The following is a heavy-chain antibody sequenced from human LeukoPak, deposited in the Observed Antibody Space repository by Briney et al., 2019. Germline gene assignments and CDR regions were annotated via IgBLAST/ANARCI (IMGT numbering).Heavy chain of an antibody. D-gene: IGHD3-10*01. CDR3: ARALGGYYGSGSYYNVNYYGMDV. CDR1: GGTFSSYA. Sequence: SVKVSCKASGGTFSSYAISWVRQAPGQGLEWMGGIIPIFGTANYAQKFQGRVTITADESTSIAYMELSSLRSEDTAVYYCARALGGYYGSGSYYNVNYYGMDVWGKGTTVTVSS. J-gene: IGHJ6*04. CDR2: IIPIFGTA. V-gene: IGHV1-69*13.